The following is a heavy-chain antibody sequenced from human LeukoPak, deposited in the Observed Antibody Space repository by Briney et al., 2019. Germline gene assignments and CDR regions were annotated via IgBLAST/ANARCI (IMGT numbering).Heavy chain of an antibody. V-gene: IGHV3-66*01. CDR1: GFTVSSNS. CDR2: IYSGGST. Sequence: GGSLRLSRAASGFTVSSNSMSWVRQAPGKGLEWVSVIYSGGSTYYADSVKGRFTISRDNSKNTLYLQMNSLRAEDTAVYYCARDMSWSLGYWGQGTLVTVSS. CDR3: ARDMSWSLGY. D-gene: IGHD7-27*01. J-gene: IGHJ4*02.